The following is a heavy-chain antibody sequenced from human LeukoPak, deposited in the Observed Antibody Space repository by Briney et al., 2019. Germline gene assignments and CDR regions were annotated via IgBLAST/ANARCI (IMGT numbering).Heavy chain of an antibody. J-gene: IGHJ4*02. Sequence: SETLSLTCAVYGGSLSGYYWSWIRQPPGKGMEWNGEINHSGSTNYNPTLKSRVTISVDTSKNQFSLKLSSVTAADTAVYYCARVTDGTRYFDYWGQGTLVTVSS. CDR3: ARVTDGTRYFDY. V-gene: IGHV4-34*01. CDR1: GGSLSGYY. CDR2: INHSGST.